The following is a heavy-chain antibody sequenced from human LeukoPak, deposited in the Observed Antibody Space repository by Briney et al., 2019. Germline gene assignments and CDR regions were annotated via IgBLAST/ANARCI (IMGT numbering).Heavy chain of an antibody. CDR1: GGSISRSDSY. CDR3: ARGSGTGGYFDY. J-gene: IGHJ4*02. D-gene: IGHD1-26*01. Sequence: PSETLSLTCTVSGGSISRSDSYWGWIRQPPRKGLEWIGSISFSGSTYYNPSLKSRVTISIDTSKNQFSLNLSSVTAADTAVYYCARGSGTGGYFDYWGQGTLVTVSS. V-gene: IGHV4-39*02. CDR2: ISFSGST.